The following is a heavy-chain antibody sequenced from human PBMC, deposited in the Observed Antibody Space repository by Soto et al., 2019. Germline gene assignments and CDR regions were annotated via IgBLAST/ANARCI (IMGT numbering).Heavy chain of an antibody. CDR3: ATLILTGYHYYFDY. D-gene: IGHD3-9*01. J-gene: IGHJ4*02. CDR1: GGSISSYY. CDR2: IYYSGST. Sequence: SETLSLTCTVSGGSISSYYWSWIRQPPGKGLEWIGYIYYSGSTNYNPSLKSRVTISVDTSKNQFSLKLSSVTAADTAVYYCATLILTGYHYYFDYWGQGTLVTVSS. V-gene: IGHV4-59*01.